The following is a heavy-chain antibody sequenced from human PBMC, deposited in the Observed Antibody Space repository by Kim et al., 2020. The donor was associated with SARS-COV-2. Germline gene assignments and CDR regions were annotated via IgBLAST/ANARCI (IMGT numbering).Heavy chain of an antibody. V-gene: IGHV3-53*01. J-gene: IGHJ6*02. CDR1: GFTVSSNY. CDR3: ASGNPIYYDFCSGYYGAYYYGMDV. D-gene: IGHD3-3*01. CDR2: IYSGGST. Sequence: GGSLRLSCAASGFTVSSNYMSWVRQAPGKGLEWVSVIYSGGSTYYADSVKGRFTISRDNSKNTLYLQMNSLRAEDKAVYYCASGNPIYYDFCSGYYGAYYYGMDVWGQGTTVTVSS.